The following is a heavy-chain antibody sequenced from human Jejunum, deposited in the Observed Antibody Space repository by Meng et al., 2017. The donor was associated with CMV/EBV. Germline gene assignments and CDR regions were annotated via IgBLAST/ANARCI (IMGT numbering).Heavy chain of an antibody. CDR1: GCSISSCY. CDR2: ISCSGST. V-gene: IGHV4-59*01. CDR3: ARNKAGNWFDP. J-gene: IGHJ5*02. D-gene: IGHD1/OR15-1a*01. Sequence: CTVSGCSISSCYSSWIRPPPGKGLVCIGSISCSGSTNYNPSLKSRITISVDTSKNQFSLKLSSVTAADTAVYYCARNKAGNWFDPWGQGTLVTVSS.